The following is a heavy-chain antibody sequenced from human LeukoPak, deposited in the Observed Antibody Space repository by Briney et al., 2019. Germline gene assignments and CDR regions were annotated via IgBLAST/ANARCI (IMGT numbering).Heavy chain of an antibody. V-gene: IGHV1-2*02. Sequence: ASVKVSCKASGYTFTGYYMHWVRQAPGQGLEWMGWINPNSGGTNYAQKFQGRVTMTRDTSISTAYMELSRLRSDDTAVYYCARDRCSGGSCYSRVPDHNWFDPWGQGTLVTVSS. CDR1: GYTFTGYY. CDR3: ARDRCSGGSCYSRVPDHNWFDP. D-gene: IGHD2-15*01. J-gene: IGHJ5*02. CDR2: INPNSGGT.